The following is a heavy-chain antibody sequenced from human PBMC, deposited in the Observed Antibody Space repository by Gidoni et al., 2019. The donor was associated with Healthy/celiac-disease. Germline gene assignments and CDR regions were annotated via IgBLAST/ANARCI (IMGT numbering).Heavy chain of an antibody. CDR2: IKSKTDGGTT. J-gene: IGHJ4*02. CDR1: GFTFRNAW. D-gene: IGHD1-26*01. CDR3: TTDRWDRAGFDY. V-gene: IGHV3-15*01. Sequence: EVQLVESGGGLVKPGGSLRLSCAASGFTFRNAWMSWVRQAPGKGLEWVGRIKSKTDGGTTDYAAPVKGRFTISRDDSKNTLYLQMNSLKTEDTAVYYCTTDRWDRAGFDYWGQGTLVTVSS.